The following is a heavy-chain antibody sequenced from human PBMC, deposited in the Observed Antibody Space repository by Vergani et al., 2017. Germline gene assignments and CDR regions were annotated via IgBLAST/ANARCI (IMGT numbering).Heavy chain of an antibody. CDR2: IYSTGST. J-gene: IGHJ6*02. CDR1: GGSISSGDYY. CDR3: ARVMYRDEASTGYRLEGMDI. V-gene: IGHV4-61*08. Sequence: QVQLQESGPGLVKPSQTLSLTCTVSGGSISSGDYYWSWIRQSPGKGLEWIGYIYSTGSTNYNPSLNSRVTMSVDTSKNQFSLKLRSVTAAYPAVYFCARVMYRDEASTGYRLEGMDIWGQGTTVTISS. D-gene: IGHD3-9*01.